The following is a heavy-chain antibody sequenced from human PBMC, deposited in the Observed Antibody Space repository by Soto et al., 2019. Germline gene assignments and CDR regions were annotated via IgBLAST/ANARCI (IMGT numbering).Heavy chain of an antibody. V-gene: IGHV1-46*03. CDR1: GYTFTSYY. CDR2: TNPSGGST. J-gene: IGHJ4*02. D-gene: IGHD3-16*02. CDR3: ARALDYIWGSYRYGLDY. Sequence: QVQLVQSGAEVKKPGASMKVSCKASGYTFTSYYMHWVRQAPGQGLEWMGITNPSGGSTSYAQKFQGRVTMTRDTSTSTVYMELSSLRSEDTAVYYCARALDYIWGSYRYGLDYWGQGTLVTVSS.